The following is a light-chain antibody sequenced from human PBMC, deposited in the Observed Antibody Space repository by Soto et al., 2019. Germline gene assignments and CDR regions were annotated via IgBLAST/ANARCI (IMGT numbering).Light chain of an antibody. CDR3: QHRYNWPFT. CDR2: DAS. Sequence: EIVLTQSPATLSLSPGERATLSCRASQSVTSYLVWYQQKPGQAPRLLIYDASNRATGIPARFTGSGSGTDFTLTISSLEPEDFAVYYCQHRYNWPFTFGQGTRLEMK. V-gene: IGKV3-11*01. CDR1: QSVTSY. J-gene: IGKJ5*01.